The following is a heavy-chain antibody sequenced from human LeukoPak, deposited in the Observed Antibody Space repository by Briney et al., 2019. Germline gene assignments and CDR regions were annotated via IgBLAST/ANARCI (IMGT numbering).Heavy chain of an antibody. D-gene: IGHD5-12*01. CDR1: GGSISSSSYY. J-gene: IGHJ4*02. CDR3: ARVVYGEYSGYIDY. V-gene: IGHV4-39*07. CDR2: IYHSGST. Sequence: SETLSLTCTVSGGSISSSSYYWGWIRQPPGKGLEWIGSIYHSGSTYYNPSLKSRVTISVDTSKNQFSLKLSSVTAADTAVYYCARVVYGEYSGYIDYWGQGTLVTVSS.